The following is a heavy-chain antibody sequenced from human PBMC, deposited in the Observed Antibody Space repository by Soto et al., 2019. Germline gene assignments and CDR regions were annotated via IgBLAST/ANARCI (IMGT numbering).Heavy chain of an antibody. Sequence: KSSETLSLTCTVSGGSISSGGYYWSWIRQHPGKGLEWIGYIYYSGSTYYNPSLKSRVTISVDTSKNQFSLKLSSVTAADTAVYYCARGNYYYYGMDVWGQGTTVTVSS. CDR3: ARGNYYYYGMDV. CDR1: GGSISSGGYY. CDR2: IYYSGST. V-gene: IGHV4-31*03. J-gene: IGHJ6*02.